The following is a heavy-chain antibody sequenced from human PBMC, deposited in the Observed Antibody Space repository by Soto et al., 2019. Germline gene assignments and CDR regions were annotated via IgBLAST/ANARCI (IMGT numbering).Heavy chain of an antibody. CDR3: ARVSATGTRWFDP. J-gene: IGHJ5*02. D-gene: IGHD6-13*01. CDR2: IYHNGHT. V-gene: IGHV4-31*03. CDR1: GASMNSGAYY. Sequence: QVQLQESGPGLVKPSQTLSLTCTVSGASMNSGAYYWSWVRQPPGKGLEWIGYIYHNGHTYNNPSLMSRATMSLDTSKNQFSLKLNSVSAADTAVYYCARVSATGTRWFDPWGQGTLVTVSS.